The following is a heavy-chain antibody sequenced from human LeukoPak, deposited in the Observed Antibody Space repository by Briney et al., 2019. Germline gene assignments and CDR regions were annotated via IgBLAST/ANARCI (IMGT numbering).Heavy chain of an antibody. CDR3: ARDSGSSGWDPTSFLDY. J-gene: IGHJ4*02. Sequence: GASVKVSCKASGYTFTGYYMHWVRQAPGQGLEWMGWINPNSGGANSAQKYLGRVSMTRDTSTSTVYMDLTSLRSDDTAVYYCARDSGSSGWDPTSFLDYWGRGTLVTVSS. CDR1: GYTFTGYY. V-gene: IGHV1-2*02. D-gene: IGHD6-19*01. CDR2: INPNSGGA.